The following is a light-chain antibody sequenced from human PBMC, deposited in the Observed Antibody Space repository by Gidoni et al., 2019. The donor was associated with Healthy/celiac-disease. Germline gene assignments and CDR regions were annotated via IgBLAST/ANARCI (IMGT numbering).Light chain of an antibody. V-gene: IGKV4-1*01. J-gene: IGKJ2*04. Sequence: DIVMTQSPDSLAASLGERATINCKSSQSVLYSPNNKNYLAWYQQKPGQPPKLLIYWASTRESGVPDRFSGSGSGTDFTLTISSLQAEDVAVYYCQQYYSTPRSFXQXTKLEIK. CDR1: QSVLYSPNNKNY. CDR3: QQYYSTPRS. CDR2: WAS.